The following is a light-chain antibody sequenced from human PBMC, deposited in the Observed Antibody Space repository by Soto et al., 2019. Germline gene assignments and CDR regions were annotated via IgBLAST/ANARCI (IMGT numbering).Light chain of an antibody. J-gene: IGKJ5*01. CDR1: QSVSNRY. CDR2: GAS. V-gene: IGKV3-20*01. CDR3: QQYGSSPPSST. Sequence: EIVLTQSPGTLSLSPGERATLSCWASQSVSNRYLAWYQQKPGQAPRLLIYGASNRATDIPDRFSGRGSGTDFTLTISRLEPEDFAVYYCQQYGSSPPSSTFGQGTRLEI.